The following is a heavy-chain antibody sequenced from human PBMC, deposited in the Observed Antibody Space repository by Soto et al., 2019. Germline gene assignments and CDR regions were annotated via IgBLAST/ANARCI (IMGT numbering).Heavy chain of an antibody. V-gene: IGHV4-30-4*01. CDR2: IYYSGST. Sequence: SETLSLTCTVSGGSISSGDYYWSWIRQPPGKGLEWIGYIYYSGSTYYNQSLMSRVTMSVDTSKNQYSLNLSFVTAADTSVYYCATMGTPATGLYYFDYWGQGTLVTVSS. J-gene: IGHJ4*02. CDR3: ATMGTPATGLYYFDY. D-gene: IGHD1-7*01. CDR1: GGSISSGDYY.